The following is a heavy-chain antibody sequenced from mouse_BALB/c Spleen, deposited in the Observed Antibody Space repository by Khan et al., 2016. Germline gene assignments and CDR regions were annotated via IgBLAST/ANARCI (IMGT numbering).Heavy chain of an antibody. CDR1: GFDFSRYW. CDR3: ARPNDGYFTSWFAY. J-gene: IGHJ3*01. Sequence: EVKLLESGGGLVQPGGSLKLSCTASGFDFSRYWMSWVRQAPGKGLEWIGEINPDSSTINYTPSLKDKFIISRDNAKNTLYLQMSKVRSEDTALYYCARPNDGYFTSWFAYWGQGTLVTVSA. D-gene: IGHD2-3*01. CDR2: INPDSSTI. V-gene: IGHV4-1*02.